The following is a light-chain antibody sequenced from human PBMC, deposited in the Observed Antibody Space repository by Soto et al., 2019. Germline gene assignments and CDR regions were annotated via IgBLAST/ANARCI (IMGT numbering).Light chain of an antibody. V-gene: IGLV4-69*01. J-gene: IGLJ3*02. Sequence: QPVLTQSPSASASLGASVKLTCTLSSGHSNYAIAWHQQQPEKGPRYLMKINTDGSHIKGGGIPERFSGSSSGAERYLIISSLQYEDEAEYYCQTWGTGINWVFGGGTKLPVL. CDR3: QTWGTGINWV. CDR1: SGHSNYA. CDR2: INTDGSH.